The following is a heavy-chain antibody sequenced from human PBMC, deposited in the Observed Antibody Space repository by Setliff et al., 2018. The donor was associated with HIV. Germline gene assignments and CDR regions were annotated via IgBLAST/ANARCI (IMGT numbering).Heavy chain of an antibody. CDR3: ARGYPSSPYYYYMDV. CDR2: INPSGGST. J-gene: IGHJ6*03. V-gene: IGHV1-46*01. D-gene: IGHD5-12*01. CDR1: GYSFTSYY. Sequence: ASVKVSCKASGYSFTSYYIHWVRQAPGQGLEWMGIINPSGGSTSYAQKFQGRVTMTRDTSTSTVYMELSSLRSEDTAVYNWARGYPSSPYYYYMDVWGKGTTVTVSS.